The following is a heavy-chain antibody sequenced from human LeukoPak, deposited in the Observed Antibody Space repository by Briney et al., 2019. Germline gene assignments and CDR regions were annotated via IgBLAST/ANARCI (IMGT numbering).Heavy chain of an antibody. D-gene: IGHD1-7*01. CDR1: GYTFTGYY. Sequence: ASVKVSCKASGYTFTGYYMHWVRQAPGQGLEWMGRINPNRGGTNYAQKFQGRVTMTRDTSISTAYMELSRLRSDDTAVYYCARGWNWRRGYYYYYMDVWGKGTTVTVSS. V-gene: IGHV1-2*06. CDR2: INPNRGGT. CDR3: ARGWNWRRGYYYYYMDV. J-gene: IGHJ6*03.